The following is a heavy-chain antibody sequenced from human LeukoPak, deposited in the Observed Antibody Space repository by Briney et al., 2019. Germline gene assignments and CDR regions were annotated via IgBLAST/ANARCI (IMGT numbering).Heavy chain of an antibody. J-gene: IGHJ3*02. CDR1: GGSISSGGYY. D-gene: IGHD2/OR15-2a*01. Sequence: SETLSLTCTVSGGSISSGGYYWSWIRQHPGKGLEWIGYIYYSGSTYYNPSLKSRVTISVDTSKNQFSLKLSSVTAADTAVYYCARLSRIVSRTFDIWGQGTMVTVSS. CDR2: IYYSGST. V-gene: IGHV4-31*03. CDR3: ARLSRIVSRTFDI.